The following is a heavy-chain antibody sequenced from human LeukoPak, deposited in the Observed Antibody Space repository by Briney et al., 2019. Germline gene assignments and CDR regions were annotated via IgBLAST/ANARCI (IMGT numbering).Heavy chain of an antibody. D-gene: IGHD5-24*01. Sequence: GGSLRLPCAASGFTFSTCAMTWVRQTPGKGLDWVSSISSSGNTYYADSVKGRFTISRDNSKNMLYLQMNSLRAEDTAVYYCVKGRTSEDGLDFWGQGTLVTVSS. V-gene: IGHV3-23*01. CDR1: GFTFSTCA. J-gene: IGHJ4*02. CDR3: VKGRTSEDGLDF. CDR2: ISSSGNT.